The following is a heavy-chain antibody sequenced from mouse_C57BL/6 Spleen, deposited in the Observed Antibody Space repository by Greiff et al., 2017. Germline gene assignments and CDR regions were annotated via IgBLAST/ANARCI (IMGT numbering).Heavy chain of an antibody. CDR1: GFTFSDYG. J-gene: IGHJ2*01. V-gene: IGHV5-17*01. Sequence: EVKVEESGGGLVKPGGSLKLSCAASGFTFSDYGMHWVRQAPETGLEWVAYISSGSSTIYYADTVKGRFTISRDNAKNTLFLQMTSLRSEDTAMYYCARTYYSNYPFDYWGQGTTLTVSS. CDR2: ISSGSSTI. CDR3: ARTYYSNYPFDY. D-gene: IGHD2-5*01.